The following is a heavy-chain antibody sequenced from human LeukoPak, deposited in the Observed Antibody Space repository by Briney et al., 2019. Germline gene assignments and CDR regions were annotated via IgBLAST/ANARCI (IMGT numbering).Heavy chain of an antibody. CDR3: ARGPGYTSGWYKDY. Sequence: PSETLSLTCTVSGGSISSYYWSWIRQPPGKGLEWIGYIYYSGSTNYNPSLKSRVTISVDTSENQFSLKLSSMTAADTAVYYCARGPGYTSGWYKDYWGQGTLVTVSS. J-gene: IGHJ4*02. CDR2: IYYSGST. V-gene: IGHV4-59*12. D-gene: IGHD6-19*01. CDR1: GGSISSYY.